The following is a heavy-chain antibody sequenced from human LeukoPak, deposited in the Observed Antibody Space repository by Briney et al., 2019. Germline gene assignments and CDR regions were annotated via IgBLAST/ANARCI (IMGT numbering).Heavy chain of an antibody. V-gene: IGHV4-59*01. CDR2: IYYSGST. Sequence: SETLSLTCTVSGGSISSYYWSWIRQPPGKGLEWIGYIYYSGSTNYNPSLKSRVTISVDTSKNQFSLKLSSVTAADTAVYYCAGGADDTAGYFDYWGQGTLVTVSS. CDR3: AGGADDTAGYFDY. J-gene: IGHJ4*02. D-gene: IGHD5-18*01. CDR1: GGSISSYY.